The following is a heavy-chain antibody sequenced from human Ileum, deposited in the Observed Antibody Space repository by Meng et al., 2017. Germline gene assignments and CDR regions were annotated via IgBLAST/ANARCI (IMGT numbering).Heavy chain of an antibody. J-gene: IGHJ4*02. CDR1: DYTFTGDG. V-gene: IGHV1-18*01. D-gene: IGHD3-10*01. CDR3: ARGTPGRSYSDY. CDR2: LGAHDGDT. Sequence: QVQPLQSGPEGKKPGASVQVSCKASDYTFTGDGVSWVRQAPGQGLEWMAWLGAHDGDTSHAPKFQGRVTVSADRPTATAYMELRSLRSDDTAVYYCARGTPGRSYSDYWGQGTLVTVSS.